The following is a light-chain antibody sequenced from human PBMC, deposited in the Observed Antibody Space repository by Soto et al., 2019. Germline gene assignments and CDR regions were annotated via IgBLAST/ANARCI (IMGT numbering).Light chain of an antibody. CDR1: QSVDSY. V-gene: IGKV3-20*01. Sequence: EIVLTQSPGTLSLSPGERASLSCGASQSVDSYLAWYQQKPGQAPRLVIYGASNRATGIPDRVSGSGSGTSFTLTISRLEPQDFAVYYCHQYGTSPYTFGQGTKLEIK. CDR3: HQYGTSPYT. J-gene: IGKJ2*01. CDR2: GAS.